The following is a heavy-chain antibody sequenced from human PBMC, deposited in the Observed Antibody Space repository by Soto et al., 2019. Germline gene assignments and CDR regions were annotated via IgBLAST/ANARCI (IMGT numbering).Heavy chain of an antibody. D-gene: IGHD3-3*01. J-gene: IGHJ5*02. Sequence: SETLSLTCTVTGGAISGYYWTWIRQSDGEGLEWIGRIYSSGSTNYNPSLKSRVTISLDTSMNYFSLRLSSVTAADTAVYYCARGQRFSDWFDPWGQGTLVTSPQ. CDR1: GGAISGYY. CDR2: IYSSGST. CDR3: ARGQRFSDWFDP. V-gene: IGHV4-4*07.